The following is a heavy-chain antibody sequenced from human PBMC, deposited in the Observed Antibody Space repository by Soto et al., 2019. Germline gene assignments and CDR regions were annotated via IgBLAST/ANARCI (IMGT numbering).Heavy chain of an antibody. CDR3: VQAYMVTTLQY. D-gene: IGHD4-17*01. CDR2: IYWDDDK. CDR1: GFSLSTSGVG. Sequence: ESGPTLVNPTQTLTLTCAFSGFSLSTSGVGVGWIRQPPGKALEWLALIYWDDDKRYRPSLKSRLTITKDTSKNQVVLRMTNMDPVDTGSYYGVQAYMVTTLQYWGHGALVTVSS. V-gene: IGHV2-5*04. J-gene: IGHJ4*01.